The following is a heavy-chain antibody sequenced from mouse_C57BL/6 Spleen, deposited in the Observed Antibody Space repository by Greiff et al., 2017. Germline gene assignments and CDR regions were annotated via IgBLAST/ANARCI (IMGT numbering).Heavy chain of an antibody. CDR3: ARGFGYGSTRDY. CDR2: INYDGSST. J-gene: IGHJ2*01. Sequence: EVNLVESEGGLVQPGSSMKLSCTASGFTFSDYYMAWVRQVPEKGLEWVANINYDGSSTYYLDSLKSRFIISRDNAKNILYLQMSSLKSEDTATYYCARGFGYGSTRDYWGQGTTLTVSS. CDR1: GFTFSDYY. V-gene: IGHV5-16*01. D-gene: IGHD1-1*01.